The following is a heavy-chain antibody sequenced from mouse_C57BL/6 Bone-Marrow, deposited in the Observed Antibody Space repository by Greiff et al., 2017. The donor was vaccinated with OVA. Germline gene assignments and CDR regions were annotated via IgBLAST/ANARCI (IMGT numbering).Heavy chain of an antibody. Sequence: QVQLQQPGAELVKPGASVKMSCKASGYTFTSYWITWVKQRPGQGLEWIGDIYPGSGSTNYNEKFKSKATLTVDTSSSTAYMQLSSLTSEDSAVYYGARPGYDGYYGDAMDYWGQGTSVTVSS. J-gene: IGHJ4*01. V-gene: IGHV1-55*01. CDR3: ARPGYDGYYGDAMDY. CDR2: IYPGSGST. D-gene: IGHD2-3*01. CDR1: GYTFTSYW.